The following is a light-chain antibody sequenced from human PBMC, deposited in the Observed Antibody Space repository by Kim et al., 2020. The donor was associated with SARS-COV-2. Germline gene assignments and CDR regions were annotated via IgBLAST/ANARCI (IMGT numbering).Light chain of an antibody. Sequence: KTVTSSCTRSSGSIASNYVQWYQQRPGSSPTTVIYEDNQRPSGVPDRFSGSIDSSSNSASLTISGLKTEDEADYYCQSYDSSLWVFGGGTQLTVL. V-gene: IGLV6-57*01. CDR2: EDN. CDR3: QSYDSSLWV. J-gene: IGLJ3*02. CDR1: SGSIASNY.